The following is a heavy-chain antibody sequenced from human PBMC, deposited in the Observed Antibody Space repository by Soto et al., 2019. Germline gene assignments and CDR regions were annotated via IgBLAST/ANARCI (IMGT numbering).Heavy chain of an antibody. J-gene: IGHJ4*02. CDR3: ARYKGLGYDFWSGYSLNFDY. D-gene: IGHD3-3*01. CDR1: GYTFTSYG. CDR2: ISAYNGNT. Sequence: ASVKVSCKASGYTFTSYGISWVRQAPGQGLEWMGWISAYNGNTNYAQKLQGRVTMTTDTSTSTAYMELRSLRSDDTAVYYCARYKGLGYDFWSGYSLNFDYWGQGTLVTVSS. V-gene: IGHV1-18*01.